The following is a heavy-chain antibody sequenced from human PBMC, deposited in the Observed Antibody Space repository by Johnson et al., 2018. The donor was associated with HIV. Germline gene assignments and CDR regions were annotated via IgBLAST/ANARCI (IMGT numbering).Heavy chain of an antibody. V-gene: IGHV3-66*01. CDR3: ARDQGYPEPAFDI. J-gene: IGHJ3*02. CDR1: GFTVSSNY. Sequence: VQLVESGGGLVQPGRSLRLSCTASGFTVSSNYMSWVRQAPGKGLEWVSVIYSGGSTIYYADSVKGRFTISRDNAKNSLYLQMNSLRAEDTAVYYCARDQGYPEPAFDIWGQGTMVTVSS. D-gene: IGHD1-14*01. CDR2: IYSGGSTI.